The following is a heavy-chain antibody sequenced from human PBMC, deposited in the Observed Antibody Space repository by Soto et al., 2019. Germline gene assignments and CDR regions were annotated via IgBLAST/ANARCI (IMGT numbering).Heavy chain of an antibody. CDR2: IKSKTDGGTT. V-gene: IGHV3-15*01. CDR3: TSFLLLWFGDGTYYFDY. CDR1: GFTFSNAW. J-gene: IGHJ4*02. Sequence: GGSLRLSCAASGFTFSNAWMSWVRQAPGKGLEWVGRIKSKTDGGTTDYAAPVKGRFTISRDDSKNTLYLQMNSLKTEDTAVYYCTSFLLLWFGDGTYYFDYWGQGTLVTVSS. D-gene: IGHD3-10*01.